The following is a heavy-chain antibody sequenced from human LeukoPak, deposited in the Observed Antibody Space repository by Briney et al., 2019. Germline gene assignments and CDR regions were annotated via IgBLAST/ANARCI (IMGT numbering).Heavy chain of an antibody. J-gene: IGHJ3*02. V-gene: IGHV3-73*01. Sequence: GGSLRLSCAASGFTLSGSAMHWVRQASGKGLEWVGRIRSKANSYATAYAASVKGRFTISRDDSKNTAYLQMNSLKTEDTAVYYCAKNYNWNEVGDAFDIWGQGTMVTVSS. CDR2: IRSKANSYAT. D-gene: IGHD1-1*01. CDR1: GFTLSGSA. CDR3: AKNYNWNEVGDAFDI.